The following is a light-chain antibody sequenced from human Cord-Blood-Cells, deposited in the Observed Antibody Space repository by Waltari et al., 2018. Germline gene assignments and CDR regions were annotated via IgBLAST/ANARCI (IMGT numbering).Light chain of an antibody. J-gene: IGKJ4*01. CDR2: GAS. CDR1: QSVSSSY. CDR3: QQYGSSPLT. Sequence: EIVLTQSPGTLSMSPGERATLPCRASQSVSSSYLAWYQQKPGQAPRLLIYGASSRATCIPDRFSGSGSGTDFTLTISRLEPEDVAVYYCQQYGSSPLTFGGGTKVEIK. V-gene: IGKV3-20*01.